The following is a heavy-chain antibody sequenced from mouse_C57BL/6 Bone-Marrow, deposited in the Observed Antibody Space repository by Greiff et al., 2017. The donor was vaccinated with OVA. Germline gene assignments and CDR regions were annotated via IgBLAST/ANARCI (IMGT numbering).Heavy chain of an antibody. D-gene: IGHD2-10*02. CDR1: GYAFTNYL. V-gene: IGHV1-54*01. CDR2: INPGSGGT. Sequence: QVQLKESGAELVRPGTSVKVSCKASGYAFTNYLIEWVKQRPGQGLEWIGVINPGSGGTNYNEKFKGKATLTADKSSSTAYMQLSSLTSEDSAVYFCAREGGTYGRMGYYAMDYWGQGTSVTVSS. J-gene: IGHJ4*01. CDR3: AREGGTYGRMGYYAMDY.